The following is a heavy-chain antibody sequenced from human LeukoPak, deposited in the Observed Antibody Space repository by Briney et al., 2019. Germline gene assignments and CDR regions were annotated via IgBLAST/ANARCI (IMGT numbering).Heavy chain of an antibody. J-gene: IGHJ5*02. CDR2: IYNSVDT. Sequence: SSETLSLTCTVSGGSVSSDYWSWIRQPPGKGLEWIGYIYNSVDTHYNPSLKSRVTISVDTSKNQFSLKLSSVTAADTAVYYCARLSRLEQGLWFDPWGQGTLVTVSS. V-gene: IGHV4-59*08. CDR3: ARLSRLEQGLWFDP. D-gene: IGHD1/OR15-1a*01. CDR1: GGSVSSDY.